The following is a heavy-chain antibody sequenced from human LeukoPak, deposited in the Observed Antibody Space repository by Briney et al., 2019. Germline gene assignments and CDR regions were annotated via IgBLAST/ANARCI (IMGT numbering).Heavy chain of an antibody. CDR1: GFTVSSSY. Sequence: GGSLRLSCAASGFTVSSSYMIWVRQAPGKGLECVSVMYSGGATYYADSVKGRFTISRDNSKNTLYLQMNGLRADDTAVYYCAKVAGHEYYYYNGMDVWGQGTTVTVSS. J-gene: IGHJ6*02. CDR3: AKVAGHEYYYYNGMDV. CDR2: MYSGGAT. V-gene: IGHV3-53*01.